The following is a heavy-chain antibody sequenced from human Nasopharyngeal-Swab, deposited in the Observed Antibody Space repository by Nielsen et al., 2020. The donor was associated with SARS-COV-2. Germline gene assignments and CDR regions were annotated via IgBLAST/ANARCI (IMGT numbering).Heavy chain of an antibody. D-gene: IGHD3-22*01. CDR2: ISGDGGST. J-gene: IGHJ4*02. CDR3: ARNVYYYDARTLDY. CDR1: GFTFDDYA. V-gene: IGHV3-43*02. Sequence: GGSLRLSCAASGFTFDDYAMHWVRQAPGKGLEWVSLISGDGGSTYYADSVKGRFTISRDNSKNTLYLQMNSLRAEDTAVYYCARNVYYYDARTLDYWGQGTLVTVSS.